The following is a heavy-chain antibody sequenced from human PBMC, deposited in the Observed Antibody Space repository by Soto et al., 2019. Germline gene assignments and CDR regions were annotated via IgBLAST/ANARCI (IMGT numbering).Heavy chain of an antibody. V-gene: IGHV3-23*01. CDR1: GFTFSSYA. J-gene: IGHJ6*02. D-gene: IGHD3-3*01. CDR2: ISGSGGST. Sequence: GGSLRLSCAASGFTFSSYAMSWVRQAPGKGLEWVSAISGSGGSTYYADSVKGRFTISRDNSKNTLYLQMNSLRAEDTAVYYCASQRAYDFWSGYHMDYYYGMDVWGQGTTVTVSS. CDR3: ASQRAYDFWSGYHMDYYYGMDV.